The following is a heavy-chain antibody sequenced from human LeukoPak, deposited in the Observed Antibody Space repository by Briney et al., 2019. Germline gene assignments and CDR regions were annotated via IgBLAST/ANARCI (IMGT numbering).Heavy chain of an antibody. CDR1: GFTFSSYW. CDR3: ARDTRLLDFWSGSRWFDP. CDR2: IKQDGSEK. D-gene: IGHD3-3*01. V-gene: IGHV3-7*01. Sequence: PGGSLRLSCAASGFTFSSYWMSWVRQAPGKGLEWVANIKQDGSEKYYVDSVKGRFTISRDNAKNSLYLQMNSLRAEDTAVHFCARDTRLLDFWSGSRWFDPWGQGTLVTVSS. J-gene: IGHJ5*02.